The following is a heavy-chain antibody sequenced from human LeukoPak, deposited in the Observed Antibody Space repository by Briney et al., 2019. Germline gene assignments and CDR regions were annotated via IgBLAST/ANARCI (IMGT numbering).Heavy chain of an antibody. J-gene: IGHJ4*02. CDR3: ARDRSGYFDY. Sequence: GGSLRLSCAASGFTFSSSAMHWVRQAPGKGLEWVAVIWYDGSNKYYADSVKGRFTISRDNSKNTLYLQMNSLRAEDTAVYYCARDRSGYFDYWGQGTLVTVSS. V-gene: IGHV3-33*08. CDR2: IWYDGSNK. CDR1: GFTFSSSA. D-gene: IGHD3-10*01.